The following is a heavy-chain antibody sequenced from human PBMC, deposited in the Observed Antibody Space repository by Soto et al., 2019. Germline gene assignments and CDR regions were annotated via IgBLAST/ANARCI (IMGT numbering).Heavy chain of an antibody. J-gene: IGHJ4*02. CDR3: ARVLLRRLVRGDKDDY. V-gene: IGHV1-69*12. D-gene: IGHD3-10*01. CDR1: GGTFSSYA. CDR2: IIPIFGTA. Sequence: QVQLVQSGAEVKKPGSSVKVSCEASGGTFSSYAISWVRQAPGQGLEWMGGIIPIFGTANYAQKFQGRVTNTGHAYTSTAYMELSSLRADDMAVYYCARVLLRRLVRGDKDDYWGQGTLVTVSS.